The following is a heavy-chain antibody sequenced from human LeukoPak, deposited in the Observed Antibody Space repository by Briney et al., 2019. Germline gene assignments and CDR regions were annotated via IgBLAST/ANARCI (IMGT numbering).Heavy chain of an antibody. CDR3: ARVYCSSTSCSDY. J-gene: IGHJ4*02. D-gene: IGHD2-2*01. CDR1: GGSISSSSYY. CDR2: IYYSGST. V-gene: IGHV4-39*07. Sequence: SETLSLTCTVSGGSISSSSYYWGWIRQPPGKGLEWIGSIYYSGSTYYNPSLKSRVTISVDTSKNQFSLKLSSVTAADTAVYYCARVYCSSTSCSDYWGQGTLVTVSS.